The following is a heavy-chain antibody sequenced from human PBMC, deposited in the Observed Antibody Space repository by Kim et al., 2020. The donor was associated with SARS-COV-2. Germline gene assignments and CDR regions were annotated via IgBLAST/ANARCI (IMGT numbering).Heavy chain of an antibody. V-gene: IGHV4-39*01. CDR1: GGSISSSSYY. Sequence: SETLSLTCTVSGGSISSSSYYWGWIRQPPGKGLEWIGSIYYSGSTYYNPSLKSRVTISVDTSKNQFSLKLSSVTAADTAVYYCASRETWWDYYGMDVWGQGTTVTVSS. D-gene: IGHD2-15*01. CDR2: IYYSGST. J-gene: IGHJ6*02. CDR3: ASRETWWDYYGMDV.